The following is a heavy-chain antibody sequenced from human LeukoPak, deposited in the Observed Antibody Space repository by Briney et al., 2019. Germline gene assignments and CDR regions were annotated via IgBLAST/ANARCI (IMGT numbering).Heavy chain of an antibody. Sequence: ASVKVSCKASGGTFSSYAISWVRQAPGQGLEWMGWISAYNGNTNYAQKLQGRVTMTTDTSTSTAYMELRSLRSDDTAVYYCARAPDYYDSSGPPWDMDVWGKGTTVTISS. J-gene: IGHJ6*03. CDR1: GGTFSSYA. CDR2: ISAYNGNT. D-gene: IGHD3-22*01. V-gene: IGHV1-18*01. CDR3: ARAPDYYDSSGPPWDMDV.